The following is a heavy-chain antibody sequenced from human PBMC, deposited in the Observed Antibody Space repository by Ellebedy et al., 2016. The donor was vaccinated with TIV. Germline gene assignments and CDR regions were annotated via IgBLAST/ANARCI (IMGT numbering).Heavy chain of an antibody. CDR2: ISGSGGST. V-gene: IGHV3-23*01. D-gene: IGHD2-2*01. CDR1: GFTFSSYA. CDR3: AKACSSTSCYGVDY. Sequence: GESLKISCAASGFTFSSYAMSWVRQAPGKGLEWVSAISGSGGSTYYADSVKGRFTISRDNSKNTLYLQMNSLRAEDTAVYYCAKACSSTSCYGVDYWGQGTLVTVSS. J-gene: IGHJ4*02.